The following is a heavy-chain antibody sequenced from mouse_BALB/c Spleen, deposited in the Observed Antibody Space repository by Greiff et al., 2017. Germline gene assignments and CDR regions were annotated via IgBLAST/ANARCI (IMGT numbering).Heavy chain of an antibody. CDR3: ARSDYGNHYFDY. CDR1: GFTFSSFG. Sequence: EVMLVESGGGLVQPGGSRKLSCAASGFTFSSFGMHWVRQAPEKGLEWVAYISSGSSTIYYADTVKGRFTISRDNPKNTLFLQMTSLRSEDTAMYYCARSDYGNHYFDYWGQGTTLTVSS. J-gene: IGHJ2*01. CDR2: ISSGSSTI. V-gene: IGHV5-17*02. D-gene: IGHD2-1*01.